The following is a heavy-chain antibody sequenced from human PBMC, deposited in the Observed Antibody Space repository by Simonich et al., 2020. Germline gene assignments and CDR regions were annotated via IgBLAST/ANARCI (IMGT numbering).Heavy chain of an antibody. J-gene: IGHJ3*02. CDR2: INHSGST. CDR1: GGSFSVYY. CDR3: ARPLGIVWAFDI. D-gene: IGHD3-16*01. Sequence: QVQLQQWGAGLLKPSETLSLTCAVYGGSFSVYYWSWIRQPPGKGLEWIGEINHSGSTNYNPPQQSRVTISVDTSKNQFSLKLSSVTAAATAVYYCARPLGIVWAFDIWGQGTMVTVSS. V-gene: IGHV4-34*01.